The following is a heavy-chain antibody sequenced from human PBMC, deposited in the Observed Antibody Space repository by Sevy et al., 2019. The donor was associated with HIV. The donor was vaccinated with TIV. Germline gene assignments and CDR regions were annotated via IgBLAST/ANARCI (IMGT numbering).Heavy chain of an antibody. D-gene: IGHD3-10*01. CDR2: IYYSAST. Sequence: SETLSLTCTVSGGSISSGGYYWSWIRQHPGKGLEWIGYIYYSASTYYNPSLKSRVTISVDTSKNQFSLKLSSVTAADTAVYYCASGITMVRGLGVYYYYMDVWGKGTTVTVSS. J-gene: IGHJ6*03. CDR1: GGSISSGGYY. CDR3: ASGITMVRGLGVYYYYMDV. V-gene: IGHV4-31*03.